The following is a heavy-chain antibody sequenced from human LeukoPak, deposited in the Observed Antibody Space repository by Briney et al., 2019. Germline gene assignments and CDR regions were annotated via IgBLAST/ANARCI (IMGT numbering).Heavy chain of an antibody. D-gene: IGHD2-15*01. J-gene: IGHJ4*02. Sequence: SVKVSCKASGGTFSSYAISWVRQAPGQGLEWMGGIIPIFGTANYAQKFRGRVTITTDESTSTAYMELSSLRSEDTAVYYCARDDCSGGSCFGYWGQGTLVTVSS. CDR2: IIPIFGTA. V-gene: IGHV1-69*05. CDR3: ARDDCSGGSCFGY. CDR1: GGTFSSYA.